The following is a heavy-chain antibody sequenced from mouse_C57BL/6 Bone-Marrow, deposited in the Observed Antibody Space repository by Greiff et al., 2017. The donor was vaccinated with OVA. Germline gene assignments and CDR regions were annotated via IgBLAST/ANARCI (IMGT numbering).Heavy chain of an antibody. CDR2: IRNKANNHAT. CDR3: TRPSTTAPFAY. V-gene: IGHV6-6*01. CDR1: GFTFSDAW. J-gene: IGHJ3*01. Sequence: EVKLMESGGGLVQPGGSMKLSCAASGFTFSDAWMDWVRQSPEKGLEWVAEIRNKANNHATYYAVSGKGRFTISRDDSKSSVYLQMNSLRAEDTGIYYCTRPSTTAPFAYWGQGTLVTVSA. D-gene: IGHD1-2*01.